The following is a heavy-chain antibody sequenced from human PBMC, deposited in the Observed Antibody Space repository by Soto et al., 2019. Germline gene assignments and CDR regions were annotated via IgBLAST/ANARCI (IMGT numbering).Heavy chain of an antibody. J-gene: IGHJ4*02. CDR2: ISSSGSYK. CDR3: ARRGRGFSGYDSAFDS. Sequence: PGGSLRLSCAASGFTFDSYEMNWVRQAPGKGLEWISYISSSGSYKYNADSVKGRFTISRDNAKNSVYLQMESLRAEDTAVYCCARRGRGFSGYDSAFDSWGQGALVTVSS. CDR1: GFTFDSYE. D-gene: IGHD5-12*01. V-gene: IGHV3-48*03.